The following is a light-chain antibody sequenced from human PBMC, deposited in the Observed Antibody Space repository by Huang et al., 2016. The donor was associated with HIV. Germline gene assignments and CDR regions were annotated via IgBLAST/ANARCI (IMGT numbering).Light chain of an antibody. CDR2: DAS. CDR1: QSLSGH. V-gene: IGKV3-11*01. Sequence: EIVLTQSPATVSLSPGERATLSCRASQSLSGHVVWYHQKPGQAPRLLFYDASNRPTGIPDRFSGSGSGTDFTLTIRSLEPEDFAVYYCHQRSNWPPTFGGGTKVEIK. J-gene: IGKJ4*01. CDR3: HQRSNWPPT.